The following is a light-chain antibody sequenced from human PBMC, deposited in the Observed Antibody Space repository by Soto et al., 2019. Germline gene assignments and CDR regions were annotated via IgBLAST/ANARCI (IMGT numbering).Light chain of an antibody. Sequence: DIQMTHCPSSLSASVGDRVTITFRASQSISSYLNWYQQKPGKAPKLLIYAASSLQSGVPSRFSGSGSGTDFTLTISSLQPEDFATYYCQQSYSTPRTFGQGTKVDIK. V-gene: IGKV1-39*01. J-gene: IGKJ1*01. CDR2: AAS. CDR1: QSISSY. CDR3: QQSYSTPRT.